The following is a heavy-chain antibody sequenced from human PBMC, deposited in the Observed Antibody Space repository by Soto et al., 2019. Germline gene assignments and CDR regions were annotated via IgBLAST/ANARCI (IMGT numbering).Heavy chain of an antibody. D-gene: IGHD3-22*01. J-gene: IGHJ4*02. Sequence: EVQLVESGGGLVKPRGSLRLSCAASGFTFSSYSMNWVRQAPGKGLEWVSSISSSSSYIYYADSVKGRFTISRDNAKNSLYLQMNSLRAEDTAVYYCARDLSDSSGYYFDYWGQGTLVTVSS. V-gene: IGHV3-21*01. CDR3: ARDLSDSSGYYFDY. CDR1: GFTFSSYS. CDR2: ISSSSSYI.